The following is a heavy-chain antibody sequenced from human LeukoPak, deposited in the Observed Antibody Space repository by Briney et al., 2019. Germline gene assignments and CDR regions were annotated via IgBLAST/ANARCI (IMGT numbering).Heavy chain of an antibody. CDR3: ARVLTYYGSTRYHP. CDR1: GGSFSGYY. J-gene: IGHJ5*02. CDR2: INHSGST. D-gene: IGHD3-10*01. Sequence: PSETLSLTCAVYGGSFSGYYWSWIRQPPGKGREWIGEINHSGSTNYNPSLKSRVTISVDTSKNQFSLKLSSVTAADTAVYYCARVLTYYGSTRYHPWGQGTLVTVSS. V-gene: IGHV4-34*01.